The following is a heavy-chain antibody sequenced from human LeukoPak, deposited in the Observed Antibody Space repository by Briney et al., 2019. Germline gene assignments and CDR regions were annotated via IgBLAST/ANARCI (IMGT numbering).Heavy chain of an antibody. Sequence: GDSLKISCKASGYRFTTDYIGWVRQMPGKGLEWMGIIYPDDSETNYSPSFQGQVSMSVDKSITTAYLQWSSLKASDTAIYYCARQAYGSHFDAFDIWGQGTMVTVSS. CDR1: GYRFTTDY. V-gene: IGHV5-51*01. J-gene: IGHJ3*02. D-gene: IGHD3-22*01. CDR3: ARQAYGSHFDAFDI. CDR2: IYPDDSET.